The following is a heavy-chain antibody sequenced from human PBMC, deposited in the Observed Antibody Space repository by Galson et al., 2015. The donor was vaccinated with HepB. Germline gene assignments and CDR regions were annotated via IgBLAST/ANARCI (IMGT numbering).Heavy chain of an antibody. D-gene: IGHD3-9*01. Sequence: SLRLSCAASGLTFSSYSMNWVRQAPGKGLEWVSYISSSSSTIYYADSVKGRFTISRDNAKNSLYLQMNSLRAEDTAVYYCARDLDYDILTGLFDYWGQGTLVTVSS. CDR2: ISSSSSTI. CDR3: ARDLDYDILTGLFDY. V-gene: IGHV3-48*01. CDR1: GLTFSSYS. J-gene: IGHJ4*02.